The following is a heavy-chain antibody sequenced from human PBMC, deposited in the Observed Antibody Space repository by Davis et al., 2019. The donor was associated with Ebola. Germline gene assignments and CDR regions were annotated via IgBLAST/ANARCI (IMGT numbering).Heavy chain of an antibody. Sequence: GESLKISCAASGFTFSNYLMNLVRQAPGKGLEWISNIRTNSEGTTKHAESVKGRFTISREDATSSLYLQMNSLRDEDTDVYYCVRDRHFSFDQWGRGILVTVSS. CDR1: GFTFSNYL. D-gene: IGHD2/OR15-2a*01. V-gene: IGHV3-48*02. CDR2: IRTNSEGTT. J-gene: IGHJ4*02. CDR3: VRDRHFSFDQ.